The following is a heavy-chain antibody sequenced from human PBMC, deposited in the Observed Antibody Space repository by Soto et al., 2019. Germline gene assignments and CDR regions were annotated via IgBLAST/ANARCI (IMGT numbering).Heavy chain of an antibody. CDR1: GFTFSDYA. D-gene: IGHD6-19*01. J-gene: IGHJ4*02. Sequence: VQLVESGGVVVQPGRSLRLSCAASGFTFSDYAMHWFRQAPGKGLEWVAVVAPAGRNTHYADSVKGRFTISRDSSKNTVYMELTSLRAEDTAVYYCAKGGRQWLVTSDFNYWGQGALVTVSS. V-gene: IGHV3-30*18. CDR2: VAPAGRNT. CDR3: AKGGRQWLVTSDFNY.